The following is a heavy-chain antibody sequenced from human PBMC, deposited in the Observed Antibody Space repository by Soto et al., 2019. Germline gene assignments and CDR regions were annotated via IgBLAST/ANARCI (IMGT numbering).Heavy chain of an antibody. CDR3: AKDREGSYYPAPFDY. CDR2: ISGSGGST. J-gene: IGHJ4*02. D-gene: IGHD1-26*01. V-gene: IGHV3-23*01. Sequence: GGSLRLSCAASGFIFENFVMHWVRQPPGKGLEWVSAISGSGGSTYYADSVKGRFTISRDNSKNTLYLQMNSLRAEDTAVYYCAKDREGSYYPAPFDYWGQGTLVTVSS. CDR1: GFIFENFV.